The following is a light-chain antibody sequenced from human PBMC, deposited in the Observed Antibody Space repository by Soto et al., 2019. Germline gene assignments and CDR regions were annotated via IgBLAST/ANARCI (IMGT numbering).Light chain of an antibody. CDR3: CSYAGNSIVI. CDR2: EVS. CDR1: TNDVGSYNL. V-gene: IGLV2-23*02. Sequence: QSALTQPASVSGSPGQSITISCTGTTNDVGSYNLVSWYQQHPGKAPKLMIYEVSKRPSGVYNRFSGSKSGNTASLTISGLQAEDGADYYCCSYAGNSIVIFGGGTKLTVL. J-gene: IGLJ2*01.